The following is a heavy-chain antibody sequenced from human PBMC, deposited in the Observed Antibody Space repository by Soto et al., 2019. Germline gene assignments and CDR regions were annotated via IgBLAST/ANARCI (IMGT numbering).Heavy chain of an antibody. D-gene: IGHD2-15*01. J-gene: IGHJ4*02. CDR3: ARLQGYCSGGSCYHFDC. V-gene: IGHV4-39*01. CDR1: GGSISRRSYY. CDR2: IYYRGTT. Sequence: DTLSLTCTVSGGSISRRSYYWGWIRQTPGKGLEWIGSIYYRGTTNYNPSLKGRVSISVDTSKNQFSLRLSSVTAVDTAIYYCARLQGYCSGGSCYHFDCWGQGTLVTVSS.